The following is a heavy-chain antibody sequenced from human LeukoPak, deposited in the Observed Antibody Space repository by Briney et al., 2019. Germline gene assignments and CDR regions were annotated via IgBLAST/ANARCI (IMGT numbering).Heavy chain of an antibody. D-gene: IGHD1-1*01. Sequence: GGSLRLSCAASGFTFSSYAMSWVRQAPGKGLLWVSRINTDGSSTDYADSVKGRFTISRDNAKNTLYLQMDSLRAEDSAVYYCARRTVTGTYDYWGQGTLVTAS. J-gene: IGHJ4*02. CDR3: ARRTVTGTYDY. CDR2: INTDGSST. CDR1: GFTFSSYA. V-gene: IGHV3-74*01.